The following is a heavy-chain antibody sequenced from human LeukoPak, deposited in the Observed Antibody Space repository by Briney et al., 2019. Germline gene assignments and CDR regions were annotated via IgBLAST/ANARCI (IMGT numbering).Heavy chain of an antibody. CDR2: ISYSGST. Sequence: SETLSLTCTVSGGSISPYYWSWIRQPPGKGLELIGYISYSGSTDCNPSLKSRVTISVDTSKNQFSLKLNSVTAADTAVYYCTRDRRDGYNYVDYWGQGTLVTVSS. D-gene: IGHD5-24*01. J-gene: IGHJ4*02. V-gene: IGHV4-59*01. CDR3: TRDRRDGYNYVDY. CDR1: GGSISPYY.